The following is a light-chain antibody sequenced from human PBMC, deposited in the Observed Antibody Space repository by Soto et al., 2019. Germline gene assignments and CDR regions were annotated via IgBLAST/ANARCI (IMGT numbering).Light chain of an antibody. CDR1: QRISRW. CDR2: KAS. J-gene: IGKJ2*01. V-gene: IGKV1-5*03. CDR3: QHYSGHYP. Sequence: DIQMTQSPSALSASVGDRVTITGRARQRISRWLAWYQQKPGKAPKVLIYKASTLAGGVPSRFSGSGSGTEFTLTSSSLQADDVATYCCQHYSGHYPFGQGTKLEI.